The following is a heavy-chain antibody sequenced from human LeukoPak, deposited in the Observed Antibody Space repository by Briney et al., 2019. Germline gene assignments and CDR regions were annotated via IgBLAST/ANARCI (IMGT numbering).Heavy chain of an antibody. CDR1: GFTFSSYA. V-gene: IGHV3-23*01. J-gene: IGHJ4*02. CDR3: AKATGSYPSNPFDY. Sequence: GGSLRLPCAASGFTFSSYAMNWVRQAPGKGLEWVSGISGGGEGTFYADSVKGRFTISRDISKSTLFLQMNSLRVEDTAVYYCAKATGSYPSNPFDYWGQGTLVTVSS. D-gene: IGHD1-26*01. CDR2: ISGGGEGT.